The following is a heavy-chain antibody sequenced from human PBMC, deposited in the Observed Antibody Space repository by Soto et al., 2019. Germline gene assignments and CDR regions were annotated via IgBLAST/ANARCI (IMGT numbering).Heavy chain of an antibody. V-gene: IGHV1-69*18. CDR2: IIPLFST. CDR3: ARDPGIAVVGIVTSFDH. Sequence: QVQLVQSGAEVKKPGSSVKVSCKASGDTFRNYAFTWVRQAPGQGLEWMGTIIPLFSTRYAQKFQGRVTMTADESTSTVYMDLSSLKSDDTAVYYCARDPGIAVVGIVTSFDHWGKGTLVTVSS. D-gene: IGHD6-19*01. J-gene: IGHJ4*02. CDR1: GDTFRNYA.